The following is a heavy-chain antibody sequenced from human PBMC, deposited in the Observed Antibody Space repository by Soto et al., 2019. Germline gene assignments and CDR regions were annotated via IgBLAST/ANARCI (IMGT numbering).Heavy chain of an antibody. CDR3: ASVRGGYYYAMDV. CDR2: IYHSGST. V-gene: IGHV4-4*02. J-gene: IGHJ6*02. CDR1: GGSISSINW. Sequence: SETLSLTWAVSGGSISSINWWSWVRQPPGKGLEWIGEIYHSGSTNYNPSLKSRVTISADKSKNQFSLKLSSVTAADTAVYYCASVRGGYYYAMDVWGQGTTVTVSS. D-gene: IGHD3-10*02.